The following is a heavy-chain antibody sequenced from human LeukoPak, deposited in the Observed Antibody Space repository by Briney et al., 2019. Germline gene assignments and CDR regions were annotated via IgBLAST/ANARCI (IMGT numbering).Heavy chain of an antibody. CDR3: AREKLGSYYLFDF. D-gene: IGHD3-10*01. Sequence: GGSLSVSCAASGFSFTSYRISWVRQSPGKGPEWVAYVSENGRTKYYLDSVKGRFTISRDNDNNSVHLQMDSLTATDTALYYCAREKLGSYYLFDFWGQGAPVTVSS. CDR1: GFSFTSYR. J-gene: IGHJ4*02. V-gene: IGHV3-48*03. CDR2: VSENGRTK.